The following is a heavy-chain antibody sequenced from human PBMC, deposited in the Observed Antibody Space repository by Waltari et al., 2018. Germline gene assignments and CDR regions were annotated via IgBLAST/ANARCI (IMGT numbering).Heavy chain of an antibody. Sequence: QVQLQQWGAGLLKPSETLSLTCAVFGGSFSAYHWSWIRHSPGQGLEWIGEINHSGRAIYNPSLKSRVTISLDTSKRQVSLRLSSVTAADTAVYCCARGTGGSSTYDFAGMDVWGQGTTVTVSS. V-gene: IGHV4-34*01. CDR3: ARGTGGSSTYDFAGMDV. CDR1: GGSFSAYH. D-gene: IGHD2-2*01. J-gene: IGHJ6*02. CDR2: INHSGRA.